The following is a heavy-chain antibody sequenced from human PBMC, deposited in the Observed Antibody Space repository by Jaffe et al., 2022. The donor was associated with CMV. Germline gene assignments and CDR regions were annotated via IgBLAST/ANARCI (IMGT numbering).Heavy chain of an antibody. CDR1: GGSFSGYY. Sequence: QVQLQQWGAGLLKPSETLSLTCAVYGGSFSGYYWSWIRQPPGKGLEWIGEINHSGSTNYNPSLKSRVTISVDTSKNQFSLKLSSVTAADTAVYYCARVRSWLDFDYWGQGTLVTVSS. V-gene: IGHV4-34*01. D-gene: IGHD5-12*01. J-gene: IGHJ4*02. CDR2: INHSGST. CDR3: ARVRSWLDFDY.